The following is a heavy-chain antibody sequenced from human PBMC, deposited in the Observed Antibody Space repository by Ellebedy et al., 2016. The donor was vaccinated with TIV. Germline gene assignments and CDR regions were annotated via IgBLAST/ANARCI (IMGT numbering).Heavy chain of an antibody. J-gene: IGHJ3*02. CDR3: ARATGTNLLYAFDI. CDR1: GGSISSYY. CDR2: IYYSGST. D-gene: IGHD1-7*01. V-gene: IGHV4-59*01. Sequence: MPSETLSLTCTVSGGSISSYYWSWIRQPPGKGLEWIGYIYYSGSTNYNPSLKSRVTISVDTSKNQFSLKLSSVTAADTAVYYCARATGTNLLYAFDIWGQGTMVTVSS.